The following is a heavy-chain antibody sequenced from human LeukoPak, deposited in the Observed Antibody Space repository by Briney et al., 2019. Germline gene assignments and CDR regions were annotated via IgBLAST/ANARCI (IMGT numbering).Heavy chain of an antibody. Sequence: GASVKVSCKASGGTFSSYAISWVRQAPGQGLEWVGGIIPIFGTANYAQKFQGRVTITADESTSTAYMELSSLRSEDTAVYYCARALGYSSGFEWSYWGQGTLVTVSS. D-gene: IGHD6-19*01. CDR2: IIPIFGTA. CDR3: ARALGYSSGFEWSY. J-gene: IGHJ4*02. CDR1: GGTFSSYA. V-gene: IGHV1-69*13.